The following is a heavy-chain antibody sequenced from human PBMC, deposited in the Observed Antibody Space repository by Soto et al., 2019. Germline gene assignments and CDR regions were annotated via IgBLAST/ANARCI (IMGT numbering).Heavy chain of an antibody. J-gene: IGHJ4*02. CDR1: GYTFTSYD. CDR2: MNTNSGNT. CDR3: ATCTSTYCTGTSQMAD. Sequence: QVQLVQSGAEVKKPGASVKVSCKASGYTFTSYDINWVRQATGQGLEWMGWMNTNSGNTGYAQKFQGRVTMARNTSLVTAYMELSSLRSAYTAVYYCATCTSTYCTGTSQMADLDQGTLVTFSS. V-gene: IGHV1-8*01. D-gene: IGHD2-8*02.